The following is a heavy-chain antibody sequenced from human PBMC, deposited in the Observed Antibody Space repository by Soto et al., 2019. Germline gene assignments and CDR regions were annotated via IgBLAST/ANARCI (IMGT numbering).Heavy chain of an antibody. Sequence: QVQLVQSGAEVKKPGSSVKVSCKASGGTFSSYTISWVRQAPGQGLEWMGRIIPILGIANYAQKFQGRVTITADKSTSTVYMELSSLRAEDTAVYYCARDSRGADYYGSRSLWFDPWGQGTLVTVSS. CDR3: ARDSRGADYYGSRSLWFDP. J-gene: IGHJ5*02. V-gene: IGHV1-69*08. CDR2: IIPILGIA. D-gene: IGHD3-10*01. CDR1: GGTFSSYT.